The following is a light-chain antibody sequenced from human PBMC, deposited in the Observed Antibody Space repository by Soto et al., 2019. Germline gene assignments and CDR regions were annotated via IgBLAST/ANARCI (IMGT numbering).Light chain of an antibody. Sequence: ETVMTQSPATLSVSLGERATLSCRASQSVNTNLAWYQQKPGQAPRLLIYGASIRATGVPARFSGSGSGTDFNLTISSRQPEAFAFYFCQQYKNWPPVTFGGGTKVEIK. CDR1: QSVNTN. V-gene: IGKV3-15*01. CDR3: QQYKNWPPVT. CDR2: GAS. J-gene: IGKJ4*01.